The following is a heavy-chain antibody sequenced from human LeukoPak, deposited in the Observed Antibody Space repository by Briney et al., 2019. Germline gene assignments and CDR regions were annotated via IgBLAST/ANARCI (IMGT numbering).Heavy chain of an antibody. Sequence: SETLSLTCTVSGGSISGYYWSWIRQPPGKGLEWIGYIYYSGNTNYNPSLKSRVTLSVDTSTNQLFLKLSSVTAADTAVYYCARSIAVAHYYYYGMDVWGQGTTVTVSS. CDR3: ARSIAVAHYYYYGMDV. V-gene: IGHV4-59*12. J-gene: IGHJ6*02. D-gene: IGHD6-19*01. CDR1: GGSISGYY. CDR2: IYYSGNT.